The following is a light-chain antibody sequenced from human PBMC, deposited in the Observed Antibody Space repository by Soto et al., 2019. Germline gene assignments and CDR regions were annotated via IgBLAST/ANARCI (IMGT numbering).Light chain of an antibody. CDR1: SSDVGVYNY. CDR3: SSYAGSNSWV. J-gene: IGLJ3*02. Sequence: QSVLTQPPSASGSPEQSVTISCTGTSSDVGVYNYVSWYQQHPGKAPKLMIFEVSKRPSGVPDRFSGSKSGNTASLTVSGLQAEDEADYYCSSYAGSNSWVFGGGTKLTVL. V-gene: IGLV2-8*01. CDR2: EVS.